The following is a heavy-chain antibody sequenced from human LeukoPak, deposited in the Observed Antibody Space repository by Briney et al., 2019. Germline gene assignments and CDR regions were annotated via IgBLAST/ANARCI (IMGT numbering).Heavy chain of an antibody. D-gene: IGHD5-18*01. Sequence: SETLSLTCTVSGGSISSYYWSWIRQPPGKGLEWIGYIYYSGSTNYNPSLKSRVTISVDTSKNQSSLKLSSVTAADTAVYYCARDTAMATPRHYYYYGMDVWGQGTTVTVPS. V-gene: IGHV4-59*01. CDR2: IYYSGST. CDR1: GGSISSYY. CDR3: ARDTAMATPRHYYYYGMDV. J-gene: IGHJ6*02.